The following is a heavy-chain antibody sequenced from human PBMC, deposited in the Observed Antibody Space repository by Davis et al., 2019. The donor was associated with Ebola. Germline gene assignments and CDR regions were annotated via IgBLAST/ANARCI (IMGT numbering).Heavy chain of an antibody. CDR3: ARLQVGNYYGMDV. Sequence: GESLKISCKGSGYSFTSYWISWVRQLPGKGLEWMGIIYPGDSDTRYSPSFQGQVTISADKSISTAYLQWSSLKASDTAMYYCARLQVGNYYGMDVWGQGTTVTVSS. V-gene: IGHV5-51*01. CDR1: GYSFTSYW. J-gene: IGHJ6*02. D-gene: IGHD3-10*01. CDR2: IYPGDSDT.